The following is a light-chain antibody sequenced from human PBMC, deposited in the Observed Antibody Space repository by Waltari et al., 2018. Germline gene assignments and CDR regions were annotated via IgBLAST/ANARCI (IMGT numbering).Light chain of an antibody. CDR1: SSDVGVYNY. CDR2: DVT. V-gene: IGLV2-11*01. J-gene: IGLJ3*02. CDR3: CSYGGSSWV. Sequence: QSALTQPRSVSGSPGQSVTISCTGTSSDVGVYNYVSWYQHLPGKAPKLIIYDVTKWPSGVPDRFSGSKSGNTASLTISGLLGEDEADYYCCSYGGSSWVFGGGTKLTVL.